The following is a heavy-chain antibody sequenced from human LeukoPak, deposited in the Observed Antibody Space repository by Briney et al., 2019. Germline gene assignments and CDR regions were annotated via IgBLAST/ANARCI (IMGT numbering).Heavy chain of an antibody. Sequence: PGGSLRLSCVASGFTVSSNYMGWVRQAPGKGVEWVSVIYSAGNTYYADSVKGRFTISRHNSENTLYLHMNSLRVEDTAVYFCARGGTPGYSSGRIDYWGQGTLVTVSS. D-gene: IGHD6-19*01. CDR3: ARGGTPGYSSGRIDY. V-gene: IGHV3-53*04. CDR1: GFTVSSNY. J-gene: IGHJ4*02. CDR2: IYSAGNT.